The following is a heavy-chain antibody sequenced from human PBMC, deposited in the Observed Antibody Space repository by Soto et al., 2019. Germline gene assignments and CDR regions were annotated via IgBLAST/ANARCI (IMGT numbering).Heavy chain of an antibody. CDR1: GIIFSSYL. V-gene: IGHV3-74*01. CDR2: INSDGMST. CDR3: TRVNFGSGWREDYYYGMEL. J-gene: IGHJ6*02. D-gene: IGHD6-19*01. Sequence: EGSLRLSCAASGIIFSSYLMHWVRQATGKGLVWVSRINSDGMSTSYEDSVKGRFTISRDNAKNTLYLQMNSLRAEDTAVYYCTRVNFGSGWREDYYYGMELWGQGTTV.